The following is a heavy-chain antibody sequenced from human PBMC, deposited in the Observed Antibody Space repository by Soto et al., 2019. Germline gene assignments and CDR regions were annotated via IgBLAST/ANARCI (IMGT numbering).Heavy chain of an antibody. CDR3: ARDRRYQLLLDV. Sequence: GGSLRLSCAASGFTFSSYIMNWVRQAPGKGLEWVSAISNNGSNKYYADSVKGRFTISRDNAKNTLYLQMSSLRAEDTAVYYWARDRRYQLLLDVWGQETMVTV. D-gene: IGHD2-2*01. V-gene: IGHV3-21*01. CDR2: ISNNGSNK. CDR1: GFTFSSYI. J-gene: IGHJ3*01.